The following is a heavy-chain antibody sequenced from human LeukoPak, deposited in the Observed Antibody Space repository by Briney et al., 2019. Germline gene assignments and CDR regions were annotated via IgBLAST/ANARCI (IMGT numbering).Heavy chain of an antibody. CDR3: AREAYCGGDCYLDAFDI. CDR2: IYPGDSDT. CDR1: GYSFTSYW. J-gene: IGHJ3*02. V-gene: IGHV5-51*01. D-gene: IGHD2-21*02. Sequence: GESLKISCNGSGYSFTSYWIGWVRQMPGKGLEWMGIIYPGDSDTRYSPSFQGQVTISADKSISTAYLQWSSLKASDTAMYYCAREAYCGGDCYLDAFDIWGQGTMVTVSS.